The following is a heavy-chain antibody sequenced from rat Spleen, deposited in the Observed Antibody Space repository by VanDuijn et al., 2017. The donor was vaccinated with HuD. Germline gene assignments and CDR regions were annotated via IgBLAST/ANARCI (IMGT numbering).Heavy chain of an antibody. CDR3: ARHLREASGVMDV. Sequence: QVQMKESGPGLVQPSQTLSLTCTVSGFSLTSNSVHWVRQPPGKGLEWMGGIWAGGGTNYNSAVQSRLSISRDTSKSQIFLKMNRLQPEDTGTYYCARHLREASGVMDVWGQGASVTVSS. V-gene: IGHV2-1*01. CDR1: GFSLTSNS. CDR2: IWAGGGT. J-gene: IGHJ4*01. D-gene: IGHD4-3*01.